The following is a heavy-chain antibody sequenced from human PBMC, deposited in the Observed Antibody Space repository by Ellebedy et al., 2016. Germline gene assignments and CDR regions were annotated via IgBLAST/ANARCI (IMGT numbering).Heavy chain of an antibody. V-gene: IGHV3-23*01. D-gene: IGHD3-10*01. CDR1: GVSLSNYA. CDR3: AKGKGYSGPGSYEIDY. J-gene: IGHJ4*02. CDR2: ISGSGGST. Sequence: GESLKISCVASGVSLSNYAMNWVRQAPGKGLEWVSDISGSGGSTNYADSVRGRFSISRDNSKNMVFLQLNGLRADDTAVYFCAKGKGYSGPGSYEIDYWGQGTLVTVSS.